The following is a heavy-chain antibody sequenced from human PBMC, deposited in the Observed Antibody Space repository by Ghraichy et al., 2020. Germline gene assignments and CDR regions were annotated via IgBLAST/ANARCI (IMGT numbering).Heavy chain of an antibody. D-gene: IGHD6-19*01. CDR3: VRDRYNSGSQPRIFYFDY. CDR1: DFLFSSYA. J-gene: IGHJ4*01. Sequence: GGSLRLSCAASDFLFSSYAMNWVRQAPGKGLEWVSFISGSGGTIYYADSVKGRFTISRDNAKNSLYLQMNSLRVEDTALYYCVRDRYNSGSQPRIFYFDYWGQEPWSPSPQ. CDR2: ISGSGGTI. V-gene: IGHV3-48*03.